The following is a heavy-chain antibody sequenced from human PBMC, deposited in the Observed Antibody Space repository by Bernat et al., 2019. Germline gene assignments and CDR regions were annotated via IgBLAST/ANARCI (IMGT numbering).Heavy chain of an antibody. CDR3: AKVLGPQTVTLFDY. CDR1: GFTFSSYS. V-gene: IGHV3-23*04. Sequence: EVQLVESGGGLVKPGGSLRLSCAASGFTFSSYSMNWVRQAPGKGLEWVSAISGSGGSTYYADSVKGRFTISRDNSKNTLYLQMNSLRAEDTAVYYCAKVLGPQTVTLFDYWGQGTLVTVSS. J-gene: IGHJ4*02. D-gene: IGHD4-17*01. CDR2: ISGSGGST.